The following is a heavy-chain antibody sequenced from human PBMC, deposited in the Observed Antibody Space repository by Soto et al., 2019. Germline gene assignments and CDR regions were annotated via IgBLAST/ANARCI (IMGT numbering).Heavy chain of an antibody. CDR2: IYPGDSET. Sequence: ESRKISCKASGYSFANYWIGWVCQKPGKGLEWMGVIYPGDSETTYSPSFEGQVIISVDRSRGTAFLEWSSLKASDTAMYYCARPGAPTDTVVYDFWGQGTQVTVSS. D-gene: IGHD5-18*01. V-gene: IGHV5-51*01. J-gene: IGHJ4*02. CDR1: GYSFANYW. CDR3: ARPGAPTDTVVYDF.